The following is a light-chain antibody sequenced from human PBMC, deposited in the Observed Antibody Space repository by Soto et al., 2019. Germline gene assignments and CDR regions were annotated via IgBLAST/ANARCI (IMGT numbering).Light chain of an antibody. Sequence: QSALTQPASVSGSPGQSITISCTGTSSDVGGYNYVSSYQQHPGKAPKLMIYEVSNRPSGVSNRFSGSKSGNTASLTISGLQAEEEADYYCSSYTSSSTLNWVFGGGTKLTVL. CDR1: SSDVGGYNY. CDR2: EVS. CDR3: SSYTSSSTLNWV. J-gene: IGLJ3*02. V-gene: IGLV2-14*01.